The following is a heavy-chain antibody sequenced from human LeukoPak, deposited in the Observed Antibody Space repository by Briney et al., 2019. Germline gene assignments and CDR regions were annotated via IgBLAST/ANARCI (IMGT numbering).Heavy chain of an antibody. Sequence: ASVKVSCKASGYTFTRYGISWVRQAPGQRLEWMGWISAYNGNTNYAQKLQGRVTMTTDTSTSTAYMELRSLRSDDTAAYYCVRVPPPYYDILTGPVGWFDPWGQGTLVTVSS. CDR2: ISAYNGNT. V-gene: IGHV1-18*01. CDR3: VRVPPPYYDILTGPVGWFDP. J-gene: IGHJ5*02. CDR1: GYTFTRYG. D-gene: IGHD3-9*01.